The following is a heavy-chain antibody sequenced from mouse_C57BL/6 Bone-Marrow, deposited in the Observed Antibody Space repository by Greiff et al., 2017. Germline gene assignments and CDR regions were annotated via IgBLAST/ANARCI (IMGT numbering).Heavy chain of an antibody. CDR3: AREYGNYPYYFDY. J-gene: IGHJ2*01. V-gene: IGHV3-8*01. Sequence: DVQLQESGPGLAKPSQTLSLTCSVTGYSITSDYWNWIRKFPGNKLEYMGYISYSGSTNYNPYLKSRISITRDTSKNQYYLQLNSVTTEDTATYYGAREYGNYPYYFDYWGQGTTLTVSS. CDR1: GYSITSDY. D-gene: IGHD2-10*02. CDR2: ISYSGST.